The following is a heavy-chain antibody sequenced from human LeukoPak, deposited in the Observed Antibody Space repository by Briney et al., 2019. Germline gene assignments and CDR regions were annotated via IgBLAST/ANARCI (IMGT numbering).Heavy chain of an antibody. D-gene: IGHD3-22*01. J-gene: IGHJ4*02. V-gene: IGHV3-48*01. CDR2: ISSSSTII. Sequence: GGSLRLSCAASGFTFSSYSMNWVRQAPGKGLEWVSYISSSSTIIYYADSVKGRFTISRDNAKNSLSLQMNSLRAEDTAVYYCAKNGNYYDSSGSLSHWGQGTLVTVSS. CDR1: GFTFSSYS. CDR3: AKNGNYYDSSGSLSH.